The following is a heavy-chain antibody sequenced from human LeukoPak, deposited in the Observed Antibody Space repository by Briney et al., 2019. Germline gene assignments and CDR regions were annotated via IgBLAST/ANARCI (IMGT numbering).Heavy chain of an antibody. CDR3: ARGGPIAARPGAFDY. J-gene: IGHJ4*02. Sequence: ASVKVSCKASGYTFTSYYMHWVRQAPGQGLEWMGIINPSGGSTSYAQKFQGRVTMTRDTSTSTVYMELSSLRSEDTAVYYCARGGPIAARPGAFDYWGQGTLVTVSS. CDR2: INPSGGST. V-gene: IGHV1-46*01. CDR1: GYTFTSYY. D-gene: IGHD6-6*01.